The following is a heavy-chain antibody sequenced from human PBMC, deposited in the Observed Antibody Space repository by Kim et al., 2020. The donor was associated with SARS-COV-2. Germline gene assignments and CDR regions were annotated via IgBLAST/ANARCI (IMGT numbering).Heavy chain of an antibody. V-gene: IGHV4-61*01. D-gene: IGHD6-19*01. CDR2: VYYSGGT. J-gene: IGHJ4*01. CDR1: GGSVSSATHY. CDR3: ARDMGSSSGSYYFDN. Sequence: SETLSLTCTVSGGSVSSATHYWSWIRQPPGKGPEWIAYVYYSGGTKYNPSLKSRVTISVDTSKNQFSLKLTSVTAADTAVYYCARDMGSSSGSYYFDNWG.